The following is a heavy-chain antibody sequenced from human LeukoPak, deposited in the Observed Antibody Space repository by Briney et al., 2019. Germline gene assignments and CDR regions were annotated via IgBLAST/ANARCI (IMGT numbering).Heavy chain of an antibody. D-gene: IGHD6-19*01. Sequence: GGSLRLSCAASGFTVSSNYMSWVRQAPGKGLEWVSVIYSGGSTYYADSVKGRFTFSRDNSKNTLYLQMNSLRAEDTAVYYCARVIAVADRLDAFDIWGQGTMVTVSS. V-gene: IGHV3-53*01. CDR2: IYSGGST. CDR3: ARVIAVADRLDAFDI. CDR1: GFTVSSNY. J-gene: IGHJ3*02.